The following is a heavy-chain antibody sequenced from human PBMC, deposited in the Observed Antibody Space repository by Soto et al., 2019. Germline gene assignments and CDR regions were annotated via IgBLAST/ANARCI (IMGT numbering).Heavy chain of an antibody. J-gene: IGHJ3*02. V-gene: IGHV4-30-4*01. CDR2: IYYSGTT. D-gene: IGHD1-1*01. CDR1: GDSISSGGYY. Sequence: QVQLQESGPGLVKPSQTLSLTCTVSGDSISSGGYYWTWIRQPPGKGLEWIGYIYYSGTTYYNPSLKSRVTMSLDTSTNQFSLKLTSVTAADTAVYYCARGWNAFDIWGQGTMVTVSS. CDR3: ARGWNAFDI.